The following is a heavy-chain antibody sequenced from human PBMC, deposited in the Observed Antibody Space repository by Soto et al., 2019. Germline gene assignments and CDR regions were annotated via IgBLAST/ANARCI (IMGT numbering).Heavy chain of an antibody. J-gene: IGHJ6*03. Sequence: SETLSLTCTVSGGSISSYYWSWIRQPPGKGLEWIGYIYYSGSTNYNPSLKSRVTISVDTSKNQFSLKLSSVTAADTAVYYCARQDYYYYMDVWGKGTTVTVSS. CDR1: GGSISSYY. CDR2: IYYSGST. V-gene: IGHV4-59*08. CDR3: ARQDYYYYMDV.